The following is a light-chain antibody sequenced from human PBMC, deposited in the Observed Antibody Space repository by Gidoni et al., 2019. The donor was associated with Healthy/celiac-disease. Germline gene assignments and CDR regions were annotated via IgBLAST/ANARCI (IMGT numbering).Light chain of an antibody. CDR3: QQYGSSPLT. V-gene: IGKV3-20*01. Sequence: IVLTQSPGTLSLSPGERATLSCRASQSVSSSYLAWYQQKPGQAPRLLIYGASSRATGIPDRFSGSGSGTDFTLTISRLEPEDFAVYYCQQYGSSPLTFXPXTKVDIK. J-gene: IGKJ3*01. CDR1: QSVSSSY. CDR2: GAS.